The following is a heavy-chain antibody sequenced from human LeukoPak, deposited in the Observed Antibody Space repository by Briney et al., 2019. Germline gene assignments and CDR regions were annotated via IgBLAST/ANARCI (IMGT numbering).Heavy chain of an antibody. CDR1: GGSISSYY. D-gene: IGHD2-15*01. V-gene: IGHV4-4*09. Sequence: SETLSLTCTVSGGSISSYYWSWIRQPPGKGLEWIGYIYTSGSTNYNPSLKSRVTISVDTSKNRFSLKLSSVTAADTAVYYCARLSSHGSLDYWGQGTLVTVSS. CDR2: IYTSGST. J-gene: IGHJ4*02. CDR3: ARLSSHGSLDY.